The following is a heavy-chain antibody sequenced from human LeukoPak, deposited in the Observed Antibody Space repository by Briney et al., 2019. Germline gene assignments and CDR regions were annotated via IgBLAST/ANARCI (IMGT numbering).Heavy chain of an antibody. CDR3: AKDGSSSPHFDY. Sequence: GGSLRLSCAASGFTFSSYSMNWVRQAPGKGLEWVSAISGSGGSTYYADSVKGRFTISRDNSKNTLYLQMNSLRAEDTAVYYCAKDGSSSPHFDYWGQGTLVTVSS. V-gene: IGHV3-23*01. J-gene: IGHJ4*02. CDR2: ISGSGGST. D-gene: IGHD6-6*01. CDR1: GFTFSSYS.